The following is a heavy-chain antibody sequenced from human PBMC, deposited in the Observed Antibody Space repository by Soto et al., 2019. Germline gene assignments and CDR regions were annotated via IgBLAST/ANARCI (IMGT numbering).Heavy chain of an antibody. CDR1: GGSISSGNYC. Sequence: QVQLQESGPGLVKPSQSLSLTCTVSGGSISSGNYCWSWIRQPPGKGLEWIGFFHYSGSSYYNPSLKSRVTISVDTSKNQSSLKLDSVTAADPAVYYCARDLDTATHFDYWSHGTLVTVSS. J-gene: IGHJ4*01. V-gene: IGHV4-30-4*01. D-gene: IGHD5-18*01. CDR2: FHYSGSS. CDR3: ARDLDTATHFDY.